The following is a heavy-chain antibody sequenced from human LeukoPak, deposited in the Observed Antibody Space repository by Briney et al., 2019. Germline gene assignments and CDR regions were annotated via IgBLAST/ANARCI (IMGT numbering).Heavy chain of an antibody. V-gene: IGHV3-20*04. CDR3: ARAQTYGDSRLLLDY. Sequence: PGGSLRLSCAASGFTFGNYGMSWVRQAPGKGLEWVSGINWNGGSTGYADSVGGRFTISRDNAKNSQYLQMNSLRVEDTALYYCARAQTYGDSRLLLDYWGLGTLVTVSS. CDR2: INWNGGST. D-gene: IGHD4-17*01. CDR1: GFTFGNYG. J-gene: IGHJ4*02.